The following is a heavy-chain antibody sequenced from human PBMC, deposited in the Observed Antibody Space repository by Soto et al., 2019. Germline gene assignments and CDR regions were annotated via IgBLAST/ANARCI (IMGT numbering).Heavy chain of an antibody. J-gene: IGHJ6*02. CDR2: IYNDGTT. Sequence: PGGSLRLSCVASGLPVAGSYMAWVRQAPGKGLEWASVIYNDGTTYYSQPVEGRFTISRDTSKNTLYLQMDRLRDEDTAVYYCVRPLPSGQTHARDVWGQGTTVTVSS. CDR1: GLPVAGSY. D-gene: IGHD3-10*01. CDR3: VRPLPSGQTHARDV. V-gene: IGHV3-53*01.